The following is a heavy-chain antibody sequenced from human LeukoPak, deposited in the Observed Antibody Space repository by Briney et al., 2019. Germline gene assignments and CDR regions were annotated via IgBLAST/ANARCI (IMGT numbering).Heavy chain of an antibody. CDR3: ALAPNSNWFDF. V-gene: IGHV4-59*03. Sequence: SETQSLTCTVSGDSTSNFYWNWIRQSPGKGLEWIGNIHYSGSSVYNPSLKGRGTISIDTSRRQFFLKLNSVTAADTAVYFCALAPNSNWFDFWGPGILVTVSS. J-gene: IGHJ5*01. CDR1: GDSTSNFY. D-gene: IGHD2-8*01. CDR2: IHYSGSS.